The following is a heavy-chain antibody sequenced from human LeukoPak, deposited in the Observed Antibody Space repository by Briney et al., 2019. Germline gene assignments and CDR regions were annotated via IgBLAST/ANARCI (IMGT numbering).Heavy chain of an antibody. CDR2: IYYSGST. CDR1: GGSISSYY. D-gene: IGHD6-19*01. V-gene: IGHV4-59*01. Sequence: SETLSLTCSVSGGSISSYYWSWIRQPPGKGLERIGYIYYSGSTNYNPSLKSRVTISVDTSKNQFSLKLSSVTAADTAVYYCARDKGVGSGWYLAFDIWGQGTMVTVSS. CDR3: ARDKGVGSGWYLAFDI. J-gene: IGHJ3*02.